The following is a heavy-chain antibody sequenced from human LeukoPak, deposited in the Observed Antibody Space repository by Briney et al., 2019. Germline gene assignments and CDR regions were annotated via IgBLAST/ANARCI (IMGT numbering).Heavy chain of an antibody. CDR2: IYTSGST. CDR1: GGSISSYY. V-gene: IGHV4-4*07. CDR3: ASGNKEGAFDI. Sequence: SETLSLTCTVSGGSISSYYWSWIRQPAGKGLEWMGRIYTSGSTNYNPSLKSRVTMSVDTSKNQFSLKLSSVTAADTAVYYCASGNKEGAFDIWGQGTMVTVSS. J-gene: IGHJ3*02.